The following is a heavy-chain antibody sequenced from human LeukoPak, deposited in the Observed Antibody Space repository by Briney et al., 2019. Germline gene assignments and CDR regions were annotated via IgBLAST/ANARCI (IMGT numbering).Heavy chain of an antibody. V-gene: IGHV3-30*03. D-gene: IGHD5-12*01. CDR1: GFTFNTYG. J-gene: IGHJ3*02. CDR2: ISYDGSNK. Sequence: GGSLRLSCAASGFTFNTYGMHWVRQAPGKGLEWVAVISYDGSNKYYVDSVKGRFTISRDNSKNTLYLQMNSLRAEDTAVYYCARSYSGYAFDAFDIWGRGTMVTVSS. CDR3: ARSYSGYAFDAFDI.